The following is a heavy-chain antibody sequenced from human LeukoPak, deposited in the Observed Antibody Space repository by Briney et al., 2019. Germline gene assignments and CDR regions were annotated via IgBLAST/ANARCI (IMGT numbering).Heavy chain of an antibody. D-gene: IGHD3-16*01. CDR2: ISYDGSNK. Sequence: GGSLRLSCAASGFTFSSYGMHWVRQAPGKGLVWVAVISYDGSNKYYADSVKGRFTISRDNSKNTLYLQMNSLRAEDTAVYYCAKERSHLINYFDYWGQGTLVTVSS. J-gene: IGHJ4*02. V-gene: IGHV3-30*18. CDR3: AKERSHLINYFDY. CDR1: GFTFSSYG.